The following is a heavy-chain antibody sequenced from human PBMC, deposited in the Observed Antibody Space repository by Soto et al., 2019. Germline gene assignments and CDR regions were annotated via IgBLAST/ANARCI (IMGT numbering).Heavy chain of an antibody. J-gene: IGHJ5*02. CDR2: ISYDGSNK. CDR3: AGPRSGWFDH. CDR1: GFTFSSYA. V-gene: IGHV3-30-3*01. Sequence: QVQLVESGGGVVQPGRSLRLSCAASGFTFSSYAMHWVRQAPGKGLEWVAGISYDGSNKYYADSVKGRVTISKDNSKNPLYLQMHSLRAEDTADYYCAGPRSGWFDHWGQGTLVTVSS.